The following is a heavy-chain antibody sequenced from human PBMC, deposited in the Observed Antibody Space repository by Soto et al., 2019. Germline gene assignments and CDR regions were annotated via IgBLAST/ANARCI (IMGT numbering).Heavy chain of an antibody. J-gene: IGHJ6*02. V-gene: IGHV1-3*01. CDR3: ARVLEWFGEETDYYGMDV. CDR2: INAGNGNT. Sequence: ASVKVSCKASGYTFTSYAMHWVRQAPGQRLEWMGWINAGNGNTKYSQKFQGRVTITRDTSASTAYMELSSPRSEDTAVYYCARVLEWFGEETDYYGMDVWGQGTTVTVSS. D-gene: IGHD3-10*01. CDR1: GYTFTSYA.